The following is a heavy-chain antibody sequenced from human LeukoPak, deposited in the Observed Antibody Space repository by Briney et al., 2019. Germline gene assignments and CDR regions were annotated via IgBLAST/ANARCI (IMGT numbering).Heavy chain of an antibody. CDR1: GFTFSSYG. V-gene: IGHV3-30*18. CDR2: ISYDGSNK. J-gene: IGHJ6*02. D-gene: IGHD1-1*01. CDR3: AKDGSYGMDV. Sequence: QPGGSLRLSCAASGFTFSSYGMHWVRQAPGKGLEWVAVISYDGSNKYYADSVKGRFTISSDNSKNTLYLQTNSLRAEDTAVYYCAKDGSYGMDVWGQGTTVTVSS.